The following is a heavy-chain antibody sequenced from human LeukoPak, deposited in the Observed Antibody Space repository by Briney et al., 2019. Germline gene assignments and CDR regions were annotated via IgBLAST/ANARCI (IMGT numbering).Heavy chain of an antibody. CDR1: GFTFSNYA. D-gene: IGHD3-22*01. CDR2: ISFDGSKS. Sequence: GGSLRLSCTGFGFTFSNYAIHWVRQAPGKGLEWVAAISFDGSKSYYAVSVKGRFSISRDNSRDTLYLQMSSLAVEDTAIYYCARSRIANDSSGYYFKFDYWGQGALVTVSS. V-gene: IGHV3-30*15. CDR3: ARSRIANDSSGYYFKFDY. J-gene: IGHJ4*02.